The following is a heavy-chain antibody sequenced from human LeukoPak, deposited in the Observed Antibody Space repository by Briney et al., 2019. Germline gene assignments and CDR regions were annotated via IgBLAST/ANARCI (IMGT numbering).Heavy chain of an antibody. J-gene: IGHJ4*02. Sequence: GGSLRLSCAASEFTFSNYALHRVRQAPGKGLQWVAVISYDGNTIHYADSVKGRFIISRDTSKNTLYLQMNSLRAEDTAVYYCARSGGLQKFDYWGQGTLVTVSS. CDR1: EFTFSNYA. CDR3: ARSGGLQKFDY. V-gene: IGHV3-30-3*01. D-gene: IGHD4-11*01. CDR2: ISYDGNTI.